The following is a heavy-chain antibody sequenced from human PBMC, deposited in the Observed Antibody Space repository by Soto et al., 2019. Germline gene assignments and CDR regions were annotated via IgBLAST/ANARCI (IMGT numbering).Heavy chain of an antibody. Sequence: GGSLRLSCAASWRTFSSYGISWVRPAPGKGLEWVSAISGSGGSTYYADSVKGRFTISRDNSKNTLYLQMNSLRAEDTAVYYCTKYQLLLGYFDYWGQGTLVTVSS. CDR3: TKYQLLLGYFDY. CDR2: ISGSGGST. J-gene: IGHJ4*02. V-gene: IGHV3-23*01. CDR1: WRTFSSYG. D-gene: IGHD2-2*01.